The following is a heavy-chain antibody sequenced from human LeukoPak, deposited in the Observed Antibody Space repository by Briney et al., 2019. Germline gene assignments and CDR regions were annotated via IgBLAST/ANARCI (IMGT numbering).Heavy chain of an antibody. Sequence: PSETLSLTCTVSGGSISSSSYYWGWIRQPPGKGLEWIGSIYYSGSTYYNPSLKSRVTISVDTSKNQFSLKLSSVTAADTAVYYCARHRGWAQWLRFHYYMDVWGKGTTVTISS. CDR3: ARHRGWAQWLRFHYYMDV. CDR2: IYYSGST. V-gene: IGHV4-39*01. J-gene: IGHJ6*03. CDR1: GGSISSSSYY. D-gene: IGHD5-12*01.